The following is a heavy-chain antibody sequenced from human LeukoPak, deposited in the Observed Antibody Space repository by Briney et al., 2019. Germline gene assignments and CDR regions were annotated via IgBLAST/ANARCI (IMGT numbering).Heavy chain of an antibody. CDR2: INSDGRTT. Sequence: GGSLRLSCAASGFTLSNNWMHWVRQTRGNGLVWVSRINSDGRTTSYADSVKGRFTISRDNAKNTVYLQTNSLRAEDTAVYYCASLPLWGKGTPVTVSS. J-gene: IGHJ6*04. CDR1: GFTLSNNW. CDR3: ASLPL. V-gene: IGHV3-74*01.